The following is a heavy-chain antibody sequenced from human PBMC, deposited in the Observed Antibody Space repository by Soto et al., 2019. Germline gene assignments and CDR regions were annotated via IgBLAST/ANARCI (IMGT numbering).Heavy chain of an antibody. Sequence: EVQLVESGGGLVQPGGSLRLSCAASGFTLSPYHMDWVRQATGRGLEWVSYINAGSSTIHYADSVRGRFTISRDNAKNSLYLQMDSLRAEDTAVYYCAVDGSTETTNFHYAMDVWGQGTTVTVSS. CDR1: GFTLSPYH. CDR2: INAGSSTI. CDR3: AVDGSTETTNFHYAMDV. J-gene: IGHJ6*02. V-gene: IGHV3-48*03. D-gene: IGHD4-17*01.